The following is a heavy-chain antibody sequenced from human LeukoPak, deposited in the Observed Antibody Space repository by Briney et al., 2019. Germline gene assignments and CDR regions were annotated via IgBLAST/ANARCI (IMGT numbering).Heavy chain of an antibody. CDR1: GYTFTSYG. D-gene: IGHD4-17*01. V-gene: IGHV1-18*01. CDR2: ISAYNGNT. Sequence: ASVKVSCKASGYTFTSYGISWVRQAPGQGLEWMGWISAYNGNTNYAQKLQGRVTMTEDTSTDTAYMGLSSLRSEDTAVYYCATVGSTVTTVGYWGQGTLVTVSS. CDR3: ATVGSTVTTVGY. J-gene: IGHJ4*02.